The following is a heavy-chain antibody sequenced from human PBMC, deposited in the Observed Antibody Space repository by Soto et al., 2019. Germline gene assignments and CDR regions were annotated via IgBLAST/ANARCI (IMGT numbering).Heavy chain of an antibody. CDR1: GFPFTSYG. D-gene: IGHD3-10*01. Sequence: QVQLVESGGGVVQPGRSLRLSCAASGFPFTSYGMHWVREGPDKGLEWVAIISYYGSDKYYADSVKGRFTISRDNSKNTLYLQMNSLRPEDTALYYCVGGQYYFDYRGQGTLVIVSS. J-gene: IGHJ4*02. CDR3: VGGQYYFDY. CDR2: ISYYGSDK. V-gene: IGHV3-30*03.